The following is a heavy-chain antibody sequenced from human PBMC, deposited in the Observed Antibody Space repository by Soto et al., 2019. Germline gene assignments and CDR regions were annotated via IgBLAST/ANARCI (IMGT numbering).Heavy chain of an antibody. CDR2: IVVGNGNT. CDR3: AGRYCSGGSCYNYYGLDV. Sequence: GGSVKVYFKASGFPFTSSALQWVRQARGQRLEWIGWIVVGNGNTNYSQKFQERVTITRDMSTSTAYMELRSLRSEDTAVYYCAGRYCSGGSCYNYYGLDVWGQGTTVTVSS. D-gene: IGHD2-15*01. V-gene: IGHV1-58*01. J-gene: IGHJ6*01. CDR1: GFPFTSSA.